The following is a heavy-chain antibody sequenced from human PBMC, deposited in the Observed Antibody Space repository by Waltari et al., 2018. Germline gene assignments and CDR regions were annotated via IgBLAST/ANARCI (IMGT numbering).Heavy chain of an antibody. CDR2: INHSGST. D-gene: IGHD3-3*01. Sequence: QVQLQQWGAGLLKPSETLSLTCTVYGGSFSGYYWSWIRQPPGKGLEWIGEINHSGSTNYNPSLKSRVTRSVDTSKNQFSLKLSSVTAADTAVYYCARRYPYDFWSGSEWYFDLWGRGTLVTVSS. CDR3: ARRYPYDFWSGSEWYFDL. J-gene: IGHJ2*01. V-gene: IGHV4-34*01. CDR1: GGSFSGYY.